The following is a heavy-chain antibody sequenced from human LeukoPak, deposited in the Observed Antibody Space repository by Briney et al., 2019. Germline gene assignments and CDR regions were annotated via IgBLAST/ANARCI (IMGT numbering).Heavy chain of an antibody. J-gene: IGHJ5*02. V-gene: IGHV3-23*01. D-gene: IGHD3-22*01. CDR3: AKDDQTYYYDSSGPNWFDP. CDR1: GFTFSSYA. Sequence: GGSLRLSCAASGFTFSSYAMSWVRQAPGKGLEWVSAISGSGGSTYYADSVKGRFTISRDNSKNTLYLQMNSLRAEDTAVYYCAKDDQTYYYDSSGPNWFDPWGQGTLVTVSS. CDR2: ISGSGGST.